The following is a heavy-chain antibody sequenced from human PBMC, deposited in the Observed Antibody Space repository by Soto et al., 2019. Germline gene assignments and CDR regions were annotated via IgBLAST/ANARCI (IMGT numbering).Heavy chain of an antibody. CDR1: DGSISSYDW. CDR2: MYHSGGT. V-gene: IGHV4-4*02. CDR3: ATGNVDSMLEY. J-gene: IGHJ4*02. D-gene: IGHD3-3*01. Sequence: SETLSLTCVVSDGSISSYDWWTWVSQPPGKALEWIGKMYHSGGTDYSPPLKSRVTISADSSKNHFSLRLTGVTAADTAVYYCATGNVDSMLEYWGQGTQVTV.